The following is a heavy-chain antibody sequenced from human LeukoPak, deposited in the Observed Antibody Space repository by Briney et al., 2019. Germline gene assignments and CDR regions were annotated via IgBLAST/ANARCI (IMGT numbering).Heavy chain of an antibody. CDR3: ARISVVPAAGFDY. V-gene: IGHV3-21*01. CDR1: GFTFSSYS. Sequence: GGSLRLSCAASGFTFSSYSMNWVRQAPGKGLEWVSSISSSSSYIYYADSVKGRYTISRENAKNSLYLQMNSVRAEDTAVYYCARISVVPAAGFDYWGQGTLVTVSS. CDR2: ISSSSSYI. D-gene: IGHD2-2*01. J-gene: IGHJ4*02.